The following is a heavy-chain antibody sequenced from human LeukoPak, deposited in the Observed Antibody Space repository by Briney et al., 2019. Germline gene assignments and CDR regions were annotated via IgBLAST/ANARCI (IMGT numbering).Heavy chain of an antibody. CDR2: INPNSGGT. J-gene: IGHJ4*02. CDR1: GYTFTGYY. V-gene: IGHV1-2*06. Sequence: ASVKVSCKAPGYTFTGYYMHWVRQAPGQGLEWMGRINPNSGGTNYAQKFQGRVTMTRDTSISTAYMELSRLRSDGTAVYYCARVSVFESHDYWGQGTLVTVSS. CDR3: ARVSVFESHDY. D-gene: IGHD3-16*01.